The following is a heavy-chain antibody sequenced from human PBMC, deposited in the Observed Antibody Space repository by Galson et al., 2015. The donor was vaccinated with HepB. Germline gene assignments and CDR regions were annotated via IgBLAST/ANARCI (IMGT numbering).Heavy chain of an antibody. CDR3: ASVSVGNLF. Sequence: SLRLSCAASGFPFSDYSMTWIRQAPGKGLEWVLIINTSRTTIYYAGSVKGRFTISRDNANNSLYLQMDSLRAEDTAIYYCASVSVGNLFWGQGILVIVSS. CDR2: INTSRTTI. CDR1: GFPFSDYS. J-gene: IGHJ4*02. D-gene: IGHD4-23*01. V-gene: IGHV3-11*01.